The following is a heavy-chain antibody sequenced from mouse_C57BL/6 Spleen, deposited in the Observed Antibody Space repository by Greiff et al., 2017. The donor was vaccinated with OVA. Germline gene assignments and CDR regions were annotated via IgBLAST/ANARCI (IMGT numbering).Heavy chain of an antibody. CDR2: IDPSDSYT. Sequence: VKLQQPGAELVKPGASVKLSCKASGYTFTSYWMQWVKQRPGQGLEWIGEIDPSDSYTNYNQKFKGKATLTVDTSSSTAYMQLSSLTSEDSAVYYCAPTGTDWYFDVWGTGTTVTVSS. J-gene: IGHJ1*03. V-gene: IGHV1-50*01. D-gene: IGHD4-1*02. CDR1: GYTFTSYW. CDR3: APTGTDWYFDV.